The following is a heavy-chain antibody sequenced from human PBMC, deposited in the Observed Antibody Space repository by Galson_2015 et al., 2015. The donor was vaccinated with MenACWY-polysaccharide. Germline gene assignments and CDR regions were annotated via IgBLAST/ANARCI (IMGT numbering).Heavy chain of an antibody. V-gene: IGHV3-9*01. CDR3: ARTNNNGWGNWFDP. D-gene: IGHD6-19*01. J-gene: IGHJ5*02. Sequence: SLRLSCAASGFTFDDYAMHWVRQAPGKGLEWVSGISWNSGSIGYADSVKGRFTTSRDNAKNSLYLQMNSLRAEDTAVYYCARTNNNGWGNWFDPWGQGTLVTVS. CDR2: ISWNSGSI. CDR1: GFTFDDYA.